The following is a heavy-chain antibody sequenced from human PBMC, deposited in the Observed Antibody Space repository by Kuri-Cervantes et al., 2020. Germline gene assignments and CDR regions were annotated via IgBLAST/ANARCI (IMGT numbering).Heavy chain of an antibody. CDR1: GFTFSSYS. V-gene: IGHV3-9*01. J-gene: IGHJ4*02. D-gene: IGHD6-19*01. Sequence: GGSLRLSCAASGFTFSSYSMNWVRQAPGKGLEWVSGISWNSGTIGYAESVKGRFTISSNNAKNSLYLQMNSLRAEDTALYYCAKDKDIRRIAVAGYFDYWGQGTLVTVSS. CDR3: AKDKDIRRIAVAGYFDY. CDR2: ISWNSGTI.